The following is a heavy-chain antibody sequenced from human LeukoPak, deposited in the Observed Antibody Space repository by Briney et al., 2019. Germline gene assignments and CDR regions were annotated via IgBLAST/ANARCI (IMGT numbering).Heavy chain of an antibody. J-gene: IGHJ4*02. CDR3: ARETGGSSIDY. CDR1: GGSISSTSYY. Sequence: SETLSLTCTVSGGSISSTSYYWNWIRQPPGKGLEWIGSIYYSGSTFYSPSLKSRVAISIDTSKSQFSLELNSVTATDTAVYYCARETGGSSIDYWGQGTRVTVSS. CDR2: IYYSGST. D-gene: IGHD1-26*01. V-gene: IGHV4-39*02.